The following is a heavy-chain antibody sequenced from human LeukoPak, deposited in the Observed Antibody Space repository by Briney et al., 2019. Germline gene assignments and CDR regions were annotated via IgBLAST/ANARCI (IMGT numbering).Heavy chain of an antibody. V-gene: IGHV3-23*01. J-gene: IGHJ5*02. Sequence: GGSLRLSCAASGFTFSSYAMSWVRQAPGKGLEWVSAISGSGGSTYYADSVKGRFTISRDNSKNTLYLQMNSLRAEDTAVYYCAKDPVRYFDRDNWFDPWGQGTLVTVSS. CDR1: GFTFSSYA. CDR2: ISGSGGST. CDR3: AKDPVRYFDRDNWFDP. D-gene: IGHD3-9*01.